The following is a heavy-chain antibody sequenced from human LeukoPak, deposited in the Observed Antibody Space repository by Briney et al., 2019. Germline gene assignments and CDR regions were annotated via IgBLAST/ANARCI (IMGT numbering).Heavy chain of an antibody. V-gene: IGHV1-69*05. CDR3: ARSATHSGWYFY. J-gene: IGHJ4*02. CDR1: GGTFSSYA. CDR2: IIPIFGTA. Sequence: ASVKVSCKASGGTFSSYAISWVRQAPGQGLEWMGGIIPIFGTANYAQKFQGRVTITTDESTSTAYMELSSLRSEDTAVYYCARSATHSGWYFYWGQGTLVTVSS. D-gene: IGHD6-19*01.